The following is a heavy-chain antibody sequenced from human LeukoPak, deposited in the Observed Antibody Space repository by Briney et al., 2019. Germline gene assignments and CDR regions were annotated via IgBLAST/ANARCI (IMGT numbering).Heavy chain of an antibody. V-gene: IGHV3-53*01. CDR1: GFTVRRSN. CDR2: IYSGDGT. Sequence: RSAAGFTVRRSNLMWARQAPGKGLEWVSVIYSGDGTYYADSVKGRFTISRDNSKNTLYLQMNNLRVEDTAGYYCACLLREYWGQGTLVTVSS. D-gene: IGHD1-26*01. J-gene: IGHJ4*02. CDR3: ACLLREY.